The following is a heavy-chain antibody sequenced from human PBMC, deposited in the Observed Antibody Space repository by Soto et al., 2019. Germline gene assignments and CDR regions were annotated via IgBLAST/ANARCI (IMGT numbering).Heavy chain of an antibody. CDR3: ARDLPRVGGVNHYGMDV. V-gene: IGHV3-11*05. CDR1: GFTFSDYY. Sequence: QVQLVESGGGLVKPGGSLRLSCAASGFTFSDYYMSWIRQAPGKGLEWVSYISSSSSYTNYADSVKGRFTISRDKAKNLLYMQLNSLRAEDTAVYYCARDLPRVGGVNHYGMDVWGQGTTVTVSS. D-gene: IGHD3-16*01. CDR2: ISSSSSYT. J-gene: IGHJ6*02.